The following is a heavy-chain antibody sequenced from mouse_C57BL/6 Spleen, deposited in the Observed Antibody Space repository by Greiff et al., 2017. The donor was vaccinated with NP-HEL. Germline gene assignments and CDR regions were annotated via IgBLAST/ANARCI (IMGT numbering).Heavy chain of an antibody. J-gene: IGHJ4*01. V-gene: IGHV5-17*01. CDR1: GFTFSDYG. Sequence: EVQGVESGGGLVKPGGSLKLSCAASGFTFSDYGMHWVRQAPEKGLEWVAYISSGSSTTYYADTVKGRFTISRDNAKNTLFLQMTSLRSEDTAMYYCAGSIYYDYHYAMDYWGQGTSVTVSS. CDR3: AGSIYYDYHYAMDY. D-gene: IGHD2-4*01. CDR2: ISSGSSTT.